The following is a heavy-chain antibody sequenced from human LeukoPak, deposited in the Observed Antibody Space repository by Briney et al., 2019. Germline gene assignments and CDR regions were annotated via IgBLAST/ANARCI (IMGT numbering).Heavy chain of an antibody. CDR1: GGSISSSSYY. CDR3: ARVLSVTTSAFDI. Sequence: SETLSLTCTVSGGSISSSSYYWGWIRQPPGKGLEWIGSIYYSGSTYYNPSLKSRVTISVDTSKNQFSLKLSSVTAADTAVYYCARVLSVTTSAFDIWGQGTMVTVSS. J-gene: IGHJ3*02. V-gene: IGHV4-39*07. CDR2: IYYSGST. D-gene: IGHD4-11*01.